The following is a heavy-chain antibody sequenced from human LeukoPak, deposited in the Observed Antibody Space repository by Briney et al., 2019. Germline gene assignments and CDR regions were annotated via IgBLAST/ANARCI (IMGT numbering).Heavy chain of an antibody. J-gene: IGHJ3*02. CDR2: NSDDGTTT. CDR1: GFTFSYYG. Sequence: PGGSLRLSCEASGFTFSYYGIHWVRQAPDKGLEWVAVNSDDGTTTFYADSVKGRITISRDNSQNTLYLQMNSLRADDTAVYYCAKDQGSGWFGGFDIWGQGTMVTVSS. CDR3: AKDQGSGWFGGFDI. D-gene: IGHD6-19*01. V-gene: IGHV3-30*18.